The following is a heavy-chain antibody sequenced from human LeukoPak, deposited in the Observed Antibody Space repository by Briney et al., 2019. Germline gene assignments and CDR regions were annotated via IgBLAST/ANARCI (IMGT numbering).Heavy chain of an antibody. V-gene: IGHV1-8*01. Sequence: ASVTVSCKASGYTFTSYDINWVRQATGQGLEWMGWMNPNSGNTGYAQKFQDRVTMTRNTSISTAYMELSSLRSEDTAVYYCARGMGSGSYSAGYYFGYWGQRVLVTVSS. J-gene: IGHJ4*02. CDR1: GYTFTSYD. CDR2: MNPNSGNT. CDR3: ARGMGSGSYSAGYYFGY. D-gene: IGHD3-22*01.